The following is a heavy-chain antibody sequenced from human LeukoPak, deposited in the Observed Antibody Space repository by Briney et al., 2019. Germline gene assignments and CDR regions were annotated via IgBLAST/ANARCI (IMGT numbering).Heavy chain of an antibody. V-gene: IGHV3-72*01. CDR1: GFDFSDHY. CDR2: IRKRLNSYTT. CDR3: TRVQVRVSMRFWFDA. J-gene: IGHJ5*02. Sequence: GGSLRLSCIASGFDFSDHYMDWVRQAPGKGLEWVGRIRKRLNSYTTDYATSVKGRFTISRDDSKNSLFLQMNTLKSEDTAVYYCTRVQVRVSMRFWFDAWGQGTAVTVSS. D-gene: IGHD3-3*02.